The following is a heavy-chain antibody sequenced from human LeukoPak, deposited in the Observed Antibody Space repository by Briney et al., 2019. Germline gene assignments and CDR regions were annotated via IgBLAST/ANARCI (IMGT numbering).Heavy chain of an antibody. V-gene: IGHV3-21*06. CDR3: ARVAEAAAFDS. J-gene: IGHJ4*02. D-gene: IGHD6-13*01. Sequence: KPGGSLRLSCTGSGLTFGDYGMNWVRQAPGKGLEWVSSISSNSRYIYYADSMRGRFTISRDNAKNSLYLQMNSLKPEDTAVYYCARVAEAAAFDSWGQGTLVTVSS. CDR1: GLTFGDYG. CDR2: ISSNSRYI.